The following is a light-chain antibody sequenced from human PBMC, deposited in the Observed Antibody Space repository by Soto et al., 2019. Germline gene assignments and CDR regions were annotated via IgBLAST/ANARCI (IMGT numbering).Light chain of an antibody. Sequence: EVVVTQSPATLSLSPGERASLSCRTSQTVNSNLAWYQQKPGQAPRLLIYAASTRAAGIPARFSGSGSATEFTLTISSLQSEDFAVYYCQQYDDWPPWTFGQGTKVENK. CDR2: AAS. CDR3: QQYDDWPPWT. CDR1: QTVNSN. J-gene: IGKJ1*01. V-gene: IGKV3D-15*01.